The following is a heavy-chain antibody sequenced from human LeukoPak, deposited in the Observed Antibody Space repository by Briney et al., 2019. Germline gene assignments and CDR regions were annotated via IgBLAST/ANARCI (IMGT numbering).Heavy chain of an antibody. CDR1: GFTFSSYA. CDR3: ARGDYYFDY. V-gene: IGHV3-30-3*01. Sequence: GGSLRLSCAASGFTFSSYAMHWVRQAPGKGLEWVAVISYDGSNKYYADSVKGRFTISRDNSKNTLYLQMNSLRAEDTAVYYCARGDYYFDYWGQGTLVTVSS. CDR2: ISYDGSNK. J-gene: IGHJ4*02.